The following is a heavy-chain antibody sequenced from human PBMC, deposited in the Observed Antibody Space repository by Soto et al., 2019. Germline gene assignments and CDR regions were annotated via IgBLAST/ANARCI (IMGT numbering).Heavy chain of an antibody. J-gene: IGHJ6*02. CDR3: AILDPGLAAAAQGGMDV. V-gene: IGHV5-51*01. CDR1: GYSFTSYW. CDR2: IYPGDSDT. Sequence: PGESLKISCKGSGYSFTSYWIGWVRQMPGKGLEWMGIIYPGDSDTRYSPSFQGQVTISADKSISTAYLQWSSLKASDTAMYYCAILDPGLAAAAQGGMDVWGQGTTVTVSS. D-gene: IGHD6-13*01.